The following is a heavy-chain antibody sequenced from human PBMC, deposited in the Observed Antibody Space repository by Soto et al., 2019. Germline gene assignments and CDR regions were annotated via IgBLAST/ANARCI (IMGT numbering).Heavy chain of an antibody. D-gene: IGHD3-10*01. J-gene: IGHJ4*02. Sequence: GGSLRLSCAASGFTFSNAWMSWVRQAPGKGLEWVGRIKSKTDGGTTDYAAPVKGRFTISRDDSKNTLYLQMNSLKTEDTAVYYCTTGAVVRGVIIIFDYWGQGTLVTVSS. CDR3: TTGAVVRGVIIIFDY. CDR1: GFTFSNAW. V-gene: IGHV3-15*01. CDR2: IKSKTDGGTT.